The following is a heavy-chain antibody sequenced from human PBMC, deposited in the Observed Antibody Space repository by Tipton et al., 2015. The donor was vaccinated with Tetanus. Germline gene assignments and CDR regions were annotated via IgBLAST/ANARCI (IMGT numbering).Heavy chain of an antibody. D-gene: IGHD5-12*01. V-gene: IGHV3-7*01. J-gene: IGHJ4*02. CDR2: INQDGTES. CDR3: AREGRGYGGRLNDY. CDR1: GDSISRSNW. Sequence: LSLTCTVSGDSISRSNWWSWVRQAPGKGLEWVGNINQDGTESYYVDSMKDRFTISRDNAKNSLYLDMNSLREDDTAVYYCAREGRGYGGRLNDYWGQGILVTVSS.